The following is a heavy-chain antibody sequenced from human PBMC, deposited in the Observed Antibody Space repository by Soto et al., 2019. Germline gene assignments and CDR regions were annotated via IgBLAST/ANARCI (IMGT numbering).Heavy chain of an antibody. CDR2: INNDGSRT. Sequence: EVQVVESGGALVQPGGSLRLSCAASGLTFSNYWIHWVRQVPGEGLVWVSTINNDGSRTWYADSVRGRIAMSRDNARNLVYLQMNSLRAEDTAVYYCGTTFEYWGQGALVTVSS. D-gene: IGHD1-26*01. J-gene: IGHJ4*02. CDR1: GLTFSNYW. CDR3: GTTFEY. V-gene: IGHV3-74*01.